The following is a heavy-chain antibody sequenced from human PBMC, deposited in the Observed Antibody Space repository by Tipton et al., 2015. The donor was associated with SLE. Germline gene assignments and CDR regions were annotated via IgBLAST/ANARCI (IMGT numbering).Heavy chain of an antibody. CDR1: GASISSYY. J-gene: IGHJ4*02. Sequence: TLSLTCTVSGASISSYYWSWIRQPPGKGLEWIGYIYYSGSTYYYPSLKSRITISLDTSKNQLSLGVRSVTAPDTAVYYCVRLRSKVLIDYWGQGTRVTVSS. CDR2: IYYSGST. V-gene: IGHV4-59*04. D-gene: IGHD2-21*02. CDR3: VRLRSKVLIDY.